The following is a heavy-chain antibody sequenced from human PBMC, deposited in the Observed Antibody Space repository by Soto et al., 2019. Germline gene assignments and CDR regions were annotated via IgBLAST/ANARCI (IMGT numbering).Heavy chain of an antibody. J-gene: IGHJ3*02. V-gene: IGHV3-23*01. CDR1: GFTFRSHA. Sequence: GGSRRLSCAASGFTFRSHAMSWFRQAPGKGLEWVSAISGSGGSTYYADSVKGRFTISRDNSKNTLYLQRNSLRAEDTAVYYCAWFNISWYDAFDIWGQGTIVPVSS. CDR3: AWFNISWYDAFDI. CDR2: ISGSGGST. D-gene: IGHD6-13*01.